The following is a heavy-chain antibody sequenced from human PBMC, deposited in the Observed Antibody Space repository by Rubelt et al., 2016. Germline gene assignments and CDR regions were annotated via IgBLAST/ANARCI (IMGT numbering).Heavy chain of an antibody. Sequence: VRQPPGKGLEWVSLISGDGGYTYYADSVKGRFTISRDNSKNSLYLQMNSLKAEETSLYYCAKPQTSYYETIGYYSLDYWGQGTLVTVSS. V-gene: IGHV3-43*02. D-gene: IGHD3-22*01. CDR2: ISGDGGYT. CDR3: AKPQTSYYETIGYYSLDY. J-gene: IGHJ4*02.